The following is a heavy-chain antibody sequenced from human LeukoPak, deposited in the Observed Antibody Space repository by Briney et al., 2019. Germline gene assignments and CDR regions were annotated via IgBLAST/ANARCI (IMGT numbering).Heavy chain of an antibody. Sequence: GGSLRLSCAASGFTFSSYGMSWVRQAPGKGLEWVSSISGSGGDTYYAGSVKGRFTISRDNSKNTLYLQMNSLRVEDTAVYYCATPSDGSGSYFGYWGQGTLVSVSS. CDR3: ATPSDGSGSYFGY. D-gene: IGHD3-10*01. J-gene: IGHJ4*02. CDR1: GFTFSSYG. V-gene: IGHV3-23*01. CDR2: ISGSGGDT.